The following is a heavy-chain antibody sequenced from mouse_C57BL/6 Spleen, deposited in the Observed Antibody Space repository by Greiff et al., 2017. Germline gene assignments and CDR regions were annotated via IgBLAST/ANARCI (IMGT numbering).Heavy chain of an antibody. D-gene: IGHD1-1*01. CDR1: GYTFTSYW. V-gene: IGHV1-59*01. CDR2: IDPSDSYT. CDR3: ARIPPITTVVVPG. J-gene: IGHJ2*01. Sequence: QVQLQQPGAELVRPGTSVKLSCKASGYTFTSYWMHWVKQRPGQGLEWIGVIDPSDSYTNYNQKFNGKATLSVDTASSKAYMQLSSLTSEDSAVYYCARIPPITTVVVPGWGQGTTLTVSS.